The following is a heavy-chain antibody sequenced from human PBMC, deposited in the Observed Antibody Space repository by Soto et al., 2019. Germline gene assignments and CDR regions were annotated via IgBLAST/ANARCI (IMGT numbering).Heavy chain of an antibody. J-gene: IGHJ3*01. CDR3: ARGHSSGYYT. Sequence: SETLSLTCAVYGGSFSGYYWSWIRQPPGKGLEWIGEISHSGSTNYNPSLKSRVTISVDTSKNQFSLKLSSVTAADTAVYYCARGHSSGYYTWGQGTMVTVSS. D-gene: IGHD3-22*01. V-gene: IGHV4-34*01. CDR1: GGSFSGYY. CDR2: ISHSGST.